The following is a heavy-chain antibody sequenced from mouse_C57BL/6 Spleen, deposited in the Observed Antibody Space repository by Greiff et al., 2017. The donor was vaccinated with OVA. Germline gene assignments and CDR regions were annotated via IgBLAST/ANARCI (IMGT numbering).Heavy chain of an antibody. CDR3: ARRDDYDGGAYAMDY. J-gene: IGHJ4*01. D-gene: IGHD2-4*01. CDR2: IYPGGGYT. V-gene: IGHV1-63*01. Sequence: QVQLQQSGAELVRPGTSVKMSCKASGYTFTNYWIGWAKQRPGHGLEWIGDIYPGGGYTNYNEKFKGKATLTADKSSSTAYMQFSSLTSEDSAIYDCARRDDYDGGAYAMDYWGQGTSVTVSS. CDR1: GYTFTNYW.